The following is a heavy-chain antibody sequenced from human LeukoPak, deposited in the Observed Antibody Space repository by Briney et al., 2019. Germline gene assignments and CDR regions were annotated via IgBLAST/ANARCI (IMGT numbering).Heavy chain of an antibody. CDR1: GNSITTYW. CDR2: IFPGDSDT. J-gene: IGHJ4*02. D-gene: IGHD6-6*01. Sequence: PGESLKISCKASGNSITTYWIGWVRQKPGKGLEWMGLIFPGDSDTKHSPSFQGQVTISADKSISTAYLQWSSLKASDTAMYYCARGGPKYSRGSDYWGQGTLVTVSS. CDR3: ARGGPKYSRGSDY. V-gene: IGHV5-51*01.